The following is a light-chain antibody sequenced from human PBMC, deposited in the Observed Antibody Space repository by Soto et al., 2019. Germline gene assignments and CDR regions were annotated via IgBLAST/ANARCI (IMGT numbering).Light chain of an antibody. CDR2: DAS. CDR3: QQYDNRPLT. J-gene: IGKJ4*01. CDR1: QDISNY. V-gene: IGKV1-33*01. Sequence: DIQMTQSPSSLSASVGDRVTITCQASQDISNYLNWYQQKPGKGPKLLIYDASNLETGVPSRFSGSGSGTDFTFTISSLQPEDIATYYCQQYDNRPLTVGGGTKVEIK.